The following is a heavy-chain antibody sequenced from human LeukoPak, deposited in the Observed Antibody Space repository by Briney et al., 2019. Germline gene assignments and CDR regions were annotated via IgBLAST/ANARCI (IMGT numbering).Heavy chain of an antibody. Sequence: GGSLRLSCAASGFTFSSYNMNWVRQAPGKGLEWVANIKQDGSEKYYVDSVKGRFTISRDNAKNSLYLQMNSLRAEDTAVYYCARVWDEWLNPRLIDYWGQGTLVTVSS. CDR2: IKQDGSEK. CDR1: GFTFSSYN. J-gene: IGHJ4*02. CDR3: ARVWDEWLNPRLIDY. V-gene: IGHV3-7*01. D-gene: IGHD5-12*01.